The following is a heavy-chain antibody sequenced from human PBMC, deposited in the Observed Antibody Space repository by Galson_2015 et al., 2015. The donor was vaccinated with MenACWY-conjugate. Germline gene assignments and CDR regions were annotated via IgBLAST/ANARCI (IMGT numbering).Heavy chain of an antibody. Sequence: LRLSCAASGFTFSSYAMHWVRQAPGKGLEYVSAISSNGGSTYYANSVKGRFTISRDSSKNTLYLQMGSLRAEDMAVYYCARDHVLTGYDFWSGYYVYYGMDVWGQGTTVTASS. V-gene: IGHV3-64*01. CDR1: GFTFSSYA. D-gene: IGHD3-3*01. CDR2: ISSNGGST. CDR3: ARDHVLTGYDFWSGYYVYYGMDV. J-gene: IGHJ6*02.